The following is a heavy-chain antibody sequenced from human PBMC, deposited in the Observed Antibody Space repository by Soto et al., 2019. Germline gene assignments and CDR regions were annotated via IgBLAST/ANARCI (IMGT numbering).Heavy chain of an antibody. V-gene: IGHV4-30-4*01. Sequence: SETLSLTCTVSGGTISSGDYYWSWVRQPPGKGLEWIGYIYYSGSTYYDPSLKSRVTISVVTSKNQFALKLSSVSAADTALYSWAITPHGVHSGYVANFDDWGQEPCSPSSQ. J-gene: IGHJ4*01. CDR3: AITPHGVHSGYVANFDD. CDR1: GGTISSGDYY. CDR2: IYYSGST. D-gene: IGHD5-12*01.